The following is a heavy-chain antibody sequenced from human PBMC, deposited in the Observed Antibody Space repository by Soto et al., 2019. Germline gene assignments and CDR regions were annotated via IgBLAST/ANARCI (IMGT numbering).Heavy chain of an antibody. D-gene: IGHD3-3*01. J-gene: IGHJ4*02. CDR2: ITGNSGST. CDR1: GFTFGSYS. Sequence: XGSLRLSCAASGFTFGSYSMFWVRQAPGKGLEWVSTITGNSGSTAYGDSVKGRFTISRDNSKSTLYLQMNSLRVEDTAAYYCAKSPEWPNRYFDHWGQGTLVTVSS. V-gene: IGHV3-23*01. CDR3: AKSPEWPNRYFDH.